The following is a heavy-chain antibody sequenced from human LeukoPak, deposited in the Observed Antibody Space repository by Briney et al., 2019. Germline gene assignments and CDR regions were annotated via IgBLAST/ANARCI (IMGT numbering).Heavy chain of an antibody. D-gene: IGHD4-23*01. CDR3: AEVGNSGFDY. CDR2: IIPIFGTA. Sequence: SVKVSCKASGGTFSSYAISWVRQAPGQGLEWMGRIIPIFGTANYAQKFQGRVTITTDESMSTAYMELSSLRSEDTAVYYCAEVGNSGFDYWGQGTLVTVSS. CDR1: GGTFSSYA. J-gene: IGHJ4*02. V-gene: IGHV1-69*05.